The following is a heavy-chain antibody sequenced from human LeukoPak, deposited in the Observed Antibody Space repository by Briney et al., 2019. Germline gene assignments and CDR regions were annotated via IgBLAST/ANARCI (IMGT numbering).Heavy chain of an antibody. D-gene: IGHD3-16*02. Sequence: GGSLRLSCAASGFTFSSYEMNWVRQAPGKGLEWVSAISGSGGSTYYADSVKGRFTISRDNSKNTLYLQMNSLRAEDTAVYYCAKKQMITFGGVIVAFDYWGQGTLVTVSS. J-gene: IGHJ4*02. CDR3: AKKQMITFGGVIVAFDY. CDR1: GFTFSSYE. CDR2: ISGSGGST. V-gene: IGHV3-23*01.